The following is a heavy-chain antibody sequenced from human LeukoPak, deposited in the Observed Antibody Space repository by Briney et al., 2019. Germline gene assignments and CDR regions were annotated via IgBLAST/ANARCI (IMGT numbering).Heavy chain of an antibody. J-gene: IGHJ3*02. D-gene: IGHD4-23*01. CDR2: IYYSGRS. Sequence: SETLSLTCTVSGGSIMVAAYSWSWIRQPPGKGLEWIGYIYYSGRSYYNPSLKSRVTISLARSKNQFSLRLSSVTAADTAVYFCARGYGDNSGAFDIWGQGTLVTVSS. V-gene: IGHV4-30-2*01. CDR3: ARGYGDNSGAFDI. CDR1: GGSIMVAAYS.